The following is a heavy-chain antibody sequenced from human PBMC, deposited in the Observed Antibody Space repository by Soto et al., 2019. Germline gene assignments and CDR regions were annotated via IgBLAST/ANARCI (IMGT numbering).Heavy chain of an antibody. V-gene: IGHV3-30*18. CDR3: AKDHGFYEVQLLYYFSYGLDV. D-gene: IGHD2-2*02. CDR1: GFTFSVYG. CDR2: ISDESTTK. Sequence: PGGSLRLSCAASGFTFSVYGMPWARQAPGKGLDWVAAISDESTTKDYGDSVKGRFTISRDNSKNTLYLQMNSLRAEDRAVYYCAKDHGFYEVQLLYYFSYGLDVWGQGTTVTVSS. J-gene: IGHJ6*02.